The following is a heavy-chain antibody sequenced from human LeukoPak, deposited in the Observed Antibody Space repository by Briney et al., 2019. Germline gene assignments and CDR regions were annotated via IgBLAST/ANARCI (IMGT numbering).Heavy chain of an antibody. Sequence: SETLSLTCTVSGGSISSSSYYWGWIRQPPGRGLEWIGNIYYSGSTYYNPSLKSRVTISVDTSKNQFSLKLSSVTAADTAVYYCARGTGFSYWGQGTLVTVSS. CDR3: ARGTGFSY. CDR2: IYYSGST. V-gene: IGHV4-39*07. J-gene: IGHJ4*02. CDR1: GGSISSSSYY. D-gene: IGHD1-14*01.